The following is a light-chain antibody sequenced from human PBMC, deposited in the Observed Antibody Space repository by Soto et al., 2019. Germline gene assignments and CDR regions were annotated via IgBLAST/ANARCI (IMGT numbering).Light chain of an antibody. CDR1: QGVSSNY. V-gene: IGKV3-20*01. CDR2: GTS. Sequence: EIVLTRSPATLSLSPLEIAAPAVMASQGVSSNYLAWYQQKSGQAPRLLLYGTSSRATGIPERFSGSGSGTDFTLTISRLETEDFAVYYCQHYGSSRTFGQGTKVDIK. CDR3: QHYGSSRT. J-gene: IGKJ1*01.